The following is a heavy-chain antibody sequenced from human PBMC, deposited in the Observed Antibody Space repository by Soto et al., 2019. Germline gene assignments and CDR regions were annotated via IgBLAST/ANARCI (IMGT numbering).Heavy chain of an antibody. V-gene: IGHV4-59*08. CDR1: GGSISDYY. J-gene: IGHJ6*03. CDR2: FHYSGCT. D-gene: IGHD2-15*01. Sequence: SETLSLTCTVSGGSISDYYWSWIRQPPGKGLEWIGDFHYSGCTDYNPSLKRRVTISADTSKNQVSLKLSSVTAADTAVYYCARHLFCSGGSCYSGYYYYYMDVWGKGTTVTVSS. CDR3: ARHLFCSGGSCYSGYYYYYMDV.